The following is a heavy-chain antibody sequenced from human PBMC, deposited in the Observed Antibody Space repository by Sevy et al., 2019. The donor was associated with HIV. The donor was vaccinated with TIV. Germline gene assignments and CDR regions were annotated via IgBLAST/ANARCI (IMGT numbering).Heavy chain of an antibody. CDR3: AGEKVSRYSGIGAMDV. Sequence: GGSLRLSCAASGFTFSDHYMDWVRQAPGKGLEWVARTRNKANSYTTEYAASEKGRFTISRDDSKNSLYLQMNSLKTEDTAVYYCAGEKVSRYSGIGAMDVWGKGTTVTVSS. CDR1: GFTFSDHY. J-gene: IGHJ6*03. V-gene: IGHV3-72*01. D-gene: IGHD6-13*01. CDR2: TRNKANSYTT.